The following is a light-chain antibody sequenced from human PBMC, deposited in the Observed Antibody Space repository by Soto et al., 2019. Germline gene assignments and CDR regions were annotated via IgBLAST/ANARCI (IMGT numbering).Light chain of an antibody. CDR1: SGHSSYA. CDR3: QTWGTGSWV. Sequence: QLVLTQSPSASASLGASVKLTCTLSSGHSSYAIAWHQQQPGKGPRYLMKLSSDGSPSKGDGIPDLFSGSSSGAERYLTISSLQSEDEADYYCQTWGTGSWVFGGGTKLTVL. CDR2: LSSDGSP. J-gene: IGLJ3*02. V-gene: IGLV4-69*01.